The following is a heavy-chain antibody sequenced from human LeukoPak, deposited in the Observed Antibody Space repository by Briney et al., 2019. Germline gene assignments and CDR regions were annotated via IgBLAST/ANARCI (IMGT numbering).Heavy chain of an antibody. CDR2: ISHSGST. J-gene: IGHJ4*02. Sequence: PSETLSLTCAVYGGSFSGYYWSWIRQPPGKGLEWIGEISHSGSTNYNPSLKSRVTISVDTSKNQFSLKLSSETAADTAVYYCAAQYSGYVRLDYWGQGTLVTVSS. CDR1: GGSFSGYY. D-gene: IGHD5-12*01. V-gene: IGHV4-34*01. CDR3: AAQYSGYVRLDY.